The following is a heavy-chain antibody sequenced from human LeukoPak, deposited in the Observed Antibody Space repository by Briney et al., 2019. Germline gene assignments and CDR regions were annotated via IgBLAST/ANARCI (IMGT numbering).Heavy chain of an antibody. V-gene: IGHV3-23*01. CDR2: ITGSGTNT. Sequence: PGGSLRLSCVASGFTFSNYAMSWVRQAPGKGLEWVSAITGSGTNTYYADSVKGRFTISRDNSKNTVFLQINSLRHEDTAIYYCVIWGDYDVLTGYYVPDYWGQGTLVTVSS. J-gene: IGHJ4*02. CDR3: VIWGDYDVLTGYYVPDY. D-gene: IGHD3-9*01. CDR1: GFTFSNYA.